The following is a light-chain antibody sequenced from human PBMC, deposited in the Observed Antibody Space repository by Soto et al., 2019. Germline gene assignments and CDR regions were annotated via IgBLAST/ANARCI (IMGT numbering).Light chain of an antibody. CDR1: QNIRNY. V-gene: IGKV1-39*01. CDR2: GAS. CDR3: QQSYTTPFT. Sequence: DVLMTQSPSSLSASVGDRVTIACRASQNIRNYLNWYQQKPGKAPNLLIYGASSLHSGAPSRFSGSGSGTDFTLTISRLQPEDVATYFCQQSYTTPFTFGPGTKVDLK. J-gene: IGKJ3*01.